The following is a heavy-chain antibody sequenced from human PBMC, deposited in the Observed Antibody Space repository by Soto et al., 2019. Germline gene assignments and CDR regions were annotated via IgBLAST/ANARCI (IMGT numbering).Heavy chain of an antibody. CDR2: ISSSSTTK. CDR3: ARDGCSGSNCLNWFDP. Sequence: EVPLVESGGGLVQPGGSLRLSCAASGFTFSSYSMNWVRQAPGKGLEWVSYISSSSTTKYYADSVKGRFTISRDNAKNSLYLQMNSLRAEGTAVYYCARDGCSGSNCLNWFDPWGQGTLVTVSS. CDR1: GFTFSSYS. V-gene: IGHV3-48*01. D-gene: IGHD2-15*01. J-gene: IGHJ5*02.